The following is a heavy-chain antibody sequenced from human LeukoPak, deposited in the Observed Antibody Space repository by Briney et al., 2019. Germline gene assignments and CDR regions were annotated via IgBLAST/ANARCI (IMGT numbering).Heavy chain of an antibody. CDR1: GFTFSSYS. J-gene: IGHJ5*02. V-gene: IGHV3-48*04. CDR3: AVGFDP. Sequence: QSGGSLRLSCAASGFTFSSYSMNWVRQAPGKGLEWVSYISSSSSTIYYADSVKGRFTISRDNAKNSLYLQMNSLGAEDTAVYYCAVGFDPWGQGTLVTVSS. CDR2: ISSSSSTI.